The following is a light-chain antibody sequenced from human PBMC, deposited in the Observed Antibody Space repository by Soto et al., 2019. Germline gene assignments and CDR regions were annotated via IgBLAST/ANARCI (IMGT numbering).Light chain of an antibody. CDR3: AAWDDSLNGHV. V-gene: IGLV1-44*01. CDR1: SFNIGTSS. CDR2: TTN. Sequence: QPVLTQPHSASGTPGQRVTISCSGSSFNIGTSSVHWFQQLPGTAPKLLISTTNQRPSGVPERFSGSKSGTSASLAISGLQSEDEADYYCAAWDDSLNGHVFGTGTKLTVL. J-gene: IGLJ1*01.